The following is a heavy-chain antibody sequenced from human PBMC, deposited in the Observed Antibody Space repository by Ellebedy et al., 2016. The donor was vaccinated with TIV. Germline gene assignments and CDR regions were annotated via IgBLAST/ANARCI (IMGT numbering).Heavy chain of an antibody. CDR2: ISGSGGSA. CDR1: GFAFSTCA. J-gene: IGHJ4*02. D-gene: IGHD4/OR15-4a*01. Sequence: GESLKISXAASGFAFSTCAMSWVRQAPGKGLEWVSAISGSGGSAHSADSVRGRFTISRDNSKSTLYLQMNSLRAEDTAVYYCTKMIRLWPGYFEYWGQGTLVTVSS. V-gene: IGHV3-23*01. CDR3: TKMIRLWPGYFEY.